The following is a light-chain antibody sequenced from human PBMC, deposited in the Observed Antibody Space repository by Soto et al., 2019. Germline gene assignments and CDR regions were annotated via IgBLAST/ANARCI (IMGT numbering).Light chain of an antibody. CDR2: WAS. V-gene: IGKV4-1*01. CDR1: QTVLYSSNNKNH. Sequence: DILMTQSPDSLAVSLGERATNNCKSSQTVLYSSNNKNHLAWYQQKPGQPPKLLIYWASTRESGVPDRFSGSGSGTDFTLTISSLQAEDVAVYYCQQYYSNSITFGQGTRLEIK. CDR3: QQYYSNSIT. J-gene: IGKJ5*01.